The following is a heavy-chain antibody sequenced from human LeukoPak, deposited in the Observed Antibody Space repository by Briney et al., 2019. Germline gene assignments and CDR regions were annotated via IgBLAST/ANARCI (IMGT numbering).Heavy chain of an antibody. V-gene: IGHV3-23*01. J-gene: IGHJ4*02. CDR2: IRSSGDTT. CDR3: AKEQHTSQSYYFDY. Sequence: QAGGSLRLSCAASGFTFSIYTMSWVRQAPGKGLEWVSGIRSSGDTTYYADSVKGRFTISRDNSKGTLSLQMNSLRVEDTAVYYCAKEQHTSQSYYFDYWGQGTLATVSS. CDR1: GFTFSIYT. D-gene: IGHD1-1*01.